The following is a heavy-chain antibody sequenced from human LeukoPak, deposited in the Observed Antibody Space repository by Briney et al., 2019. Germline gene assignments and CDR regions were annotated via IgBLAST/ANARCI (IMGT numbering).Heavy chain of an antibody. Sequence: GGSLRLSCSASRFTFSNYAMHWVRQAPGKGLKWVSFTYSGGSTYYAESVKGRFTVSRHNSKNTLYLQMNSLRAEDTAVYYCASRYGDYGYGMDVWGQGTTVTVSS. J-gene: IGHJ6*02. D-gene: IGHD4-17*01. CDR1: RFTFSNYA. CDR3: ASRYGDYGYGMDV. CDR2: TYSGGST. V-gene: IGHV3-53*04.